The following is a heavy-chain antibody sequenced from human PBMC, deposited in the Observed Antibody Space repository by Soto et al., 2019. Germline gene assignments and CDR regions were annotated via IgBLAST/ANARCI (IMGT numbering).Heavy chain of an antibody. CDR3: ARDYEYQLLRDYYYGMDV. CDR2: ISAYNGNT. D-gene: IGHD2-2*01. CDR1: GYTFTSYG. V-gene: IGHV1-18*04. J-gene: IGHJ6*02. Sequence: GASVKVSCKASGYTFTSYGISWVRQAPGQGLEWMGWISAYNGNTNYAQKLQGRVTMTTDTSTSTAYMELRSLRSDDTAVYYCARDYEYQLLRDYYYGMDVWGQGNTVTVSS.